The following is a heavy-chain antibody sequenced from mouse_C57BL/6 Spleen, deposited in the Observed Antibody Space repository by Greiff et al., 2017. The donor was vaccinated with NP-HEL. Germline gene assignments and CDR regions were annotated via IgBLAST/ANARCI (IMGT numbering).Heavy chain of an antibody. D-gene: IGHD2-1*01. CDR3: ARDGNYGEGYFDY. CDR2: IDPANGNT. V-gene: IGHV14-3*01. Sequence: VQLQQSVAELVRPGASVKLSCTASGFNIKNTYMHWVKQRPEQGLEWIGRIDPANGNTQSAPKFPGTAPITADTTSNTAYLQLSSLTSEDTAIYYCARDGNYGEGYFDYWGQGTTLTVSS. J-gene: IGHJ2*01. CDR1: GFNIKNTY.